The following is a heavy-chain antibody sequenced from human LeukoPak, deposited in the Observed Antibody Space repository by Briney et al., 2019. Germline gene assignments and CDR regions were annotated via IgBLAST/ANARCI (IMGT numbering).Heavy chain of an antibody. CDR1: GYTFTSYG. J-gene: IGHJ4*02. D-gene: IGHD3-16*02. V-gene: IGHV1-18*01. CDR3: ARSPQNMITFGGVIVLFDY. CDR2: ISAYNGNT. Sequence: ASVKVSCKASGYTFTSYGISWVRQAPGQGLEWMGWISAYNGNTNYAQKLQGRVTMTTDTSTSTAYMELRSLRSDDTAVYYCARSPQNMITFGGVIVLFDYWGQGTLVTVSS.